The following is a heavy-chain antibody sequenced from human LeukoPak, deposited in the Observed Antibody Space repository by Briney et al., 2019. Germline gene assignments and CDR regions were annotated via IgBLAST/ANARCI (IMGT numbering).Heavy chain of an antibody. D-gene: IGHD3-10*01. Sequence: SETLSLTCSVSGGSISSGGSISSSGYYWGWIRQPPGKGLEWSGSIYYSGSTYYNPSLKSRVTISVDTSKNQFSLKLSSVTAADTAVYYCAREIMVRGVIITPTFDYWGQGTLVTVSS. CDR2: IYYSGST. V-gene: IGHV4-39*07. CDR3: AREIMVRGVIITPTFDY. CDR1: GGSISSSGYY. J-gene: IGHJ4*02.